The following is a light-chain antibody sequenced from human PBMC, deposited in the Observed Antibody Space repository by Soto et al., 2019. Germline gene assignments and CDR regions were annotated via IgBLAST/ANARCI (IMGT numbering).Light chain of an antibody. CDR3: SSYAGSNNYV. CDR2: EVS. J-gene: IGLJ1*01. V-gene: IGLV2-8*01. CDR1: SSDVGGYNY. Sequence: QSVLTQPASVSGSPGQSITISCTGTSSDVGGYNYVSWYKQHPGKAPKVMIYEVSKRPSGVPDRFSGSKSGNTASLTVSGVQAEDEADSYCSSYAGSNNYVFGSGTKVTVL.